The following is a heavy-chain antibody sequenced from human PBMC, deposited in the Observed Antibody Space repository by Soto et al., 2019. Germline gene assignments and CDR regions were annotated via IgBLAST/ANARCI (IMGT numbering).Heavy chain of an antibody. CDR1: GFTFDDYA. CDR3: AKDGGITMVRGVITKSSGFDY. V-gene: IGHV3-9*01. J-gene: IGHJ4*02. Sequence: EVQLVESGGGLVQPGRSLRLSCAASGFTFDDYAMHWVRQAPGKGLEWVSGISWNSGSIGYADSVKGRFTISRDNAKNSLYLQMNSLRAEDTALYYCAKDGGITMVRGVITKSSGFDYWGQETLVTVSS. D-gene: IGHD3-10*01. CDR2: ISWNSGSI.